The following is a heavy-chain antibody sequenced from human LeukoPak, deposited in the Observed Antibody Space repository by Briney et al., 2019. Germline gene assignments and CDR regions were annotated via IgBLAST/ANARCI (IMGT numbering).Heavy chain of an antibody. CDR2: IYGDGST. Sequence: PGGSLRLSCGASGFTVKNNYMNWVRQAPGKGLQWVSGIYGDGSTYYADSVKGRFTISRDSSKNTLYLQMNSLRAEDTAVYYCARETVAKRRAFDSWGQGTLVTVSS. CDR1: GFTVKNNY. V-gene: IGHV3-53*01. D-gene: IGHD1-1*01. J-gene: IGHJ4*02. CDR3: ARETVAKRRAFDS.